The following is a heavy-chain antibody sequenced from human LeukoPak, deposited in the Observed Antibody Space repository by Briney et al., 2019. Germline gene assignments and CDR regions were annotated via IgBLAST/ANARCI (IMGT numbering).Heavy chain of an antibody. CDR1: GGSIRSNSYY. CDR3: ARGRVSSSTWYSTYYYYFYMDV. J-gene: IGHJ6*03. D-gene: IGHD1-1*01. CDR2: IYYSGTT. Sequence: PSETLSLTCSVSGGSIRSNSYYWGWIRQPPGKGLEWIGSIYYSGTTYYNPSLKSRVSISVDPSKNQFSLKLSSVTAADTAVYFCARGRVSSSTWYSTYYYYFYMDVWGKGTTVTVSS. V-gene: IGHV4-39*01.